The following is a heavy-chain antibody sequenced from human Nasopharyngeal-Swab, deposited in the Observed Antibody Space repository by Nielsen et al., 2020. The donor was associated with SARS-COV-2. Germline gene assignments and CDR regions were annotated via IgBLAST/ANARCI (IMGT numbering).Heavy chain of an antibody. Sequence: VGSLSLSCAASGFTFSTYAMTWVRQAPGKGLEWVALVRYDGCNKSYADSVQGRFTISRDNSKNTLYLEMNSLKVEDTGVYYCARDQFDFWSGGLVYWGLGTLVTVS. J-gene: IGHJ4*02. D-gene: IGHD3-3*01. V-gene: IGHV3-33*08. CDR2: VRYDGCNK. CDR3: ARDQFDFWSGGLVY. CDR1: GFTFSTYA.